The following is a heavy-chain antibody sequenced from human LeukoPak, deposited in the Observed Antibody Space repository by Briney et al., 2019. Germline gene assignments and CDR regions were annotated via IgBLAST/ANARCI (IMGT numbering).Heavy chain of an antibody. CDR2: IKSKTDGGTT. J-gene: IGHJ4*02. V-gene: IGHV3-15*01. CDR3: AKDRIVVVPAAMGY. CDR1: GFTFSNAW. Sequence: GGSLRLSCAASGFTFSNAWMSWVRQAPGKGLEWVGRIKSKTDGGTTDYAAPVKGRFTISRDDSKNTLYLQMNSLRAEDTAVYYCAKDRIVVVPAAMGYWGQGTLVTVSS. D-gene: IGHD2-2*01.